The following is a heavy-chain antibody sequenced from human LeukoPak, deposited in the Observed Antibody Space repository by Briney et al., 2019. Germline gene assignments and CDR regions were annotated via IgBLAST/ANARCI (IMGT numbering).Heavy chain of an antibody. CDR1: GFTFSDYY. CDR3: ARESYCSSTSCYGGDY. Sequence: PGGSLRLSCAASGFTFSDYYMSWIRQAPGKGLEWVSYISNSGSTIYYADSVKGRFTISRDNAKNSLYLQMNSLRAEDTAVYYCARESYCSSTSCYGGDYWGQGTLVTVSS. D-gene: IGHD2-2*01. V-gene: IGHV3-11*01. J-gene: IGHJ4*02. CDR2: ISNSGSTI.